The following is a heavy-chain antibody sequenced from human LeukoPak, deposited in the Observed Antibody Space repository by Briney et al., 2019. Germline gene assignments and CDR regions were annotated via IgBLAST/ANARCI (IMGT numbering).Heavy chain of an antibody. V-gene: IGHV3-23*01. J-gene: IGHJ4*02. CDR1: GFTFSSYA. Sequence: TGGSLRLSCAASGFTFSSYAMSWVRQAPGKGREWGSANSGSGGSTYYADSVKGRFTISRDNSKNTLYLQMNSLRAEDTAVYYCAKDDVLFDYWGQGTLVTVSS. CDR3: AKDDVLFDY. CDR2: NSGSGGST.